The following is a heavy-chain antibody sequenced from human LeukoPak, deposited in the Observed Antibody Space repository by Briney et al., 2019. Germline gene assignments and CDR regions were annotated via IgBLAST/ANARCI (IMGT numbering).Heavy chain of an antibody. CDR3: ARVSYSYGQFDY. CDR1: SASGSFNGYY. V-gene: IGHV4-34*01. J-gene: IGHJ4*02. Sequence: SETLSLTCAVYSASGSFNGYYWSWIRQSPGKGLEWLGEISRRGNTNYNPSLKSRVIISVDTSKNQFSLKLSSVTAADTAVYYCARVSYSYGQFDYWGQGTLVTVSS. D-gene: IGHD5-18*01. CDR2: ISRRGNT.